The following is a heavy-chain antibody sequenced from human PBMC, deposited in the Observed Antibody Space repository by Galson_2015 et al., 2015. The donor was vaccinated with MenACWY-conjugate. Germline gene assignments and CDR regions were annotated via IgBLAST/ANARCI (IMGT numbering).Heavy chain of an antibody. CDR2: IKSKTDGGTT. V-gene: IGHV3-15*07. D-gene: IGHD3-22*01. Sequence: SLRLSCAASGFTFSNAWMNWVRQAPGKGLEWVGRIKSKTDGGTTDYAAPVKGRFTISRDDSKNTLYLQMNSLKTEDTAVYYCTTQLRSGYSVQYAFDIWGQGTMVTVSS. CDR1: GFTFSNAW. J-gene: IGHJ3*02. CDR3: TTQLRSGYSVQYAFDI.